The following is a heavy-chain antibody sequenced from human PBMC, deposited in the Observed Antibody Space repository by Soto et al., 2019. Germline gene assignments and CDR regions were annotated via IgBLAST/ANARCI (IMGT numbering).Heavy chain of an antibody. CDR3: AREFSNTPEAFDS. D-gene: IGHD3-3*02. Sequence: SETLSLTCTVSDDSFRGAEYYWSWIRQPLGKGPEWIGFIYYTGSTNYNPSLESRVTISVDTSRNQFSLKLSSVTAADTAVFYCAREFSNTPEAFDSWGQGALVTVSS. CDR1: DDSFRGAEYY. V-gene: IGHV4-61*08. CDR2: IYYTGST. J-gene: IGHJ4*02.